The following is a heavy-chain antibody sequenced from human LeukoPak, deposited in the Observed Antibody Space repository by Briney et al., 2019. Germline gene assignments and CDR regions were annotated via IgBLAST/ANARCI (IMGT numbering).Heavy chain of an antibody. CDR1: GDSVSSNSAA. Sequence: SQTLSLTCAISGDSVSSNSAAWNWIRQSPSRGLEWLGRTYYRSKWYNDYAVSVKSRITINPDTSKNQFSLQLNSVTPEDTAVYYCASFESTGSSQGELLWFGELSPSYFDYWGQGTLVTVSS. D-gene: IGHD3-10*01. CDR2: TYYRSKWYN. CDR3: ASFESTGSSQGELLWFGELSPSYFDY. J-gene: IGHJ4*02. V-gene: IGHV6-1*01.